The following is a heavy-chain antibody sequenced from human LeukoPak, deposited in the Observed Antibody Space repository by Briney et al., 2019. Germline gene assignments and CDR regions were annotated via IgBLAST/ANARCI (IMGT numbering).Heavy chain of an antibody. CDR1: GYTFTSYD. D-gene: IGHD6-13*01. CDR3: SRGSIAAAGTYYYYYMDV. J-gene: IGHJ6*03. CDR2: MNPNSGNT. V-gene: IGHV1-8*01. Sequence: ASVKVSCKASGYTFTSYDINWVRQATGQGLEWMGWMNPNSGNTGYAQKFQGRVTMTRNTSISTAYMELSSLRSEDTAVYYCSRGSIAAAGTYYYYYMDVWGKGTTATVSS.